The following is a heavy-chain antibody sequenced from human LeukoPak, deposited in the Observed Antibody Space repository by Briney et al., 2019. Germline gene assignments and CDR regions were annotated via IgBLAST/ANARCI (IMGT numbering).Heavy chain of an antibody. J-gene: IGHJ4*02. Sequence: NPPESLSLTCTVAGYSLSSGYYWGWVRQPPGKGREWIGSIYHSGSTYYNPSLKSRVTISVDTSKNQFSLKLSSVTAADTAVYYCAREGSSWSFDYWGQGTLVTVSS. CDR1: GYSLSSGYY. CDR2: IYHSGST. CDR3: AREGSSWSFDY. V-gene: IGHV4-38-2*02. D-gene: IGHD6-13*01.